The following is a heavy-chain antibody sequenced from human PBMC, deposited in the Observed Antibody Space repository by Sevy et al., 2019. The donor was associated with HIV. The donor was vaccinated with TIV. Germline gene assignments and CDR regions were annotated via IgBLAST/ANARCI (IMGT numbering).Heavy chain of an antibody. Sequence: GGSLRLSCAASGFTFSSYSMNWVRQAPGEGLEWVSSISSSSSYTYYADSVKGRFTISRDNAKNSLYLQMNSLGAEDTAVYYGGRDTAVTTIGYWGQGTLVTVSS. CDR3: GRDTAVTTIGY. CDR2: ISSSSSYT. CDR1: GFTFSSYS. V-gene: IGHV3-21*01. D-gene: IGHD4-17*01. J-gene: IGHJ4*02.